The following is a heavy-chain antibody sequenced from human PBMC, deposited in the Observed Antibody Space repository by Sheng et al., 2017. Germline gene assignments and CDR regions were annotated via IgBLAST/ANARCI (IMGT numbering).Heavy chain of an antibody. CDR1: GFTFSHYG. CDR3: ARDVRSGNIDY. CDR2: IWYDGSNS. V-gene: IGHV3-33*01. J-gene: IGHJ4*02. D-gene: IGHD1-26*01. Sequence: QVHLVESGGGVVQPGRSLRLSCAASGFTFSHYGMHWVRQAPGKGLEWVANIWYDGSNSFYPDSVRGRFTVSRDNSENTLYLQMNGLRVEDTAVYYCARDVRSGNIDYWGQGTLVAVSS.